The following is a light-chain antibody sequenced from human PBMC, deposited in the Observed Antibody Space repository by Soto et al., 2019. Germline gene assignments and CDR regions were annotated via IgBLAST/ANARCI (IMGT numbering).Light chain of an antibody. CDR1: SSDVGGHNY. CDR2: DVS. CDR3: CSFAGSYNVV. Sequence: QSVLTQPRSVSGSPGHSVTMSCTGTSSDVGGHNYVSWYQQHPGKAPKLMVYDVSKRPSGVPDRFSGSKSGNTASLTISGLQAEDEADYYCCSFAGSYNVVFGGGTQLTVL. V-gene: IGLV2-11*01. J-gene: IGLJ2*01.